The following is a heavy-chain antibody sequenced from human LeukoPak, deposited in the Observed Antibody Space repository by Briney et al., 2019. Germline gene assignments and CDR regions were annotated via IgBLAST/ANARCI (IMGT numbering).Heavy chain of an antibody. CDR2: ITGSSDTT. J-gene: IGHJ6*02. V-gene: IGHV3-23*01. Sequence: PGGSLRLSCAASGFTFNTYAMSWARQAPGKGLEWVAVITGSSDTTYYADSVKGRFTISRDSSKNTLYLQMNSLRADDTAVYYCAKANWGGDYYFYYGLDVWGQGTTVTVSS. D-gene: IGHD7-27*01. CDR3: AKANWGGDYYFYYGLDV. CDR1: GFTFNTYA.